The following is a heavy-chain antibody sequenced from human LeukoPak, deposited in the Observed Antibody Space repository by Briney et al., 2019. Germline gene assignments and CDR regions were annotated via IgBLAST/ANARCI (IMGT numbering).Heavy chain of an antibody. J-gene: IGHJ4*02. CDR2: ISGYNGNT. Sequence: ASVKVSCKTSGYTFIRYGISWVRQAPGQGLEWMGWISGYNGNTNYAQKLQGRVTITTDTSTSTAYMELRSLRYDDTAVYYCARSDYGGFGDYWGQGTLVTVSS. CDR3: ARSDYGGFGDY. V-gene: IGHV1-18*01. CDR1: GYTFIRYG. D-gene: IGHD4-23*01.